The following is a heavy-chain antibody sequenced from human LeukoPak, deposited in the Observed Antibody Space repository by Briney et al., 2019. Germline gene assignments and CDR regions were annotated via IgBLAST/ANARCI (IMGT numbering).Heavy chain of an antibody. CDR1: GGSISSYY. Sequence: PSETLSLTCTVSGGSISSYYWSWIRQPPGKGLEWIGYIYYSGSTNYNPSLKSRVTISVDTSKNQFSLKLSSVTAADTAVYYCARLLGGEGEPRQFDPWGQGTLVSVSS. CDR3: ARLLGGEGEPRQFDP. V-gene: IGHV4-59*01. D-gene: IGHD3-10*01. CDR2: IYYSGST. J-gene: IGHJ5*02.